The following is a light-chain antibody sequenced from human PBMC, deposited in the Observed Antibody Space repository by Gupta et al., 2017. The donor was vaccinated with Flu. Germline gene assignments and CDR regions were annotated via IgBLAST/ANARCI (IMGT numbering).Light chain of an antibody. CDR2: AAA. V-gene: IGKV1-39*01. Sequence: DIQITPSPSSLSPNVGDSVTITCRASQSISTYLNWYRQEPGTAPSLLIYAAATFQSAVLPKISGSSSARAFTLTIIRRQPEDFAIYCCRQGDNTPLTFGHGTKVDFK. J-gene: IGKJ3*01. CDR3: RQGDNTPLT. CDR1: QSISTY.